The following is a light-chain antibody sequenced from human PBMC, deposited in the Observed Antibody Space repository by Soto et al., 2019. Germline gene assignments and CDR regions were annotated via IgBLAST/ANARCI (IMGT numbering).Light chain of an antibody. J-gene: IGKJ1*01. CDR2: AAS. CDR1: QTISNY. Sequence: DVQMTQSPSSLSASVGDRVTITGRASQTISNYSNWSRQKPGKAPKPLIYAASSLQSGVPSRLSGSGSVTDFNLTISSLQPEDFATYYCQQTYKTPPWTFGQGTK. CDR3: QQTYKTPPWT. V-gene: IGKV1-39*01.